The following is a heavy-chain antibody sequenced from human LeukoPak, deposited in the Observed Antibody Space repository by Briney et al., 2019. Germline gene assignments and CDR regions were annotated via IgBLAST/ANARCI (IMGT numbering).Heavy chain of an antibody. V-gene: IGHV4-38-2*02. J-gene: IGHJ3*02. CDR2: IYHSGST. D-gene: IGHD1-14*01. CDR1: GGSISTYY. CDR3: ARDREPRGQNDAFDI. Sequence: SETLSLTCTVSGGSISTYYWGWIRQPPGKGLEWIGSIYHSGSTYYNPSLKSRVTISVDTSKNQFSLKLSSVTAADTAVYYCARDREPRGQNDAFDIWGQGTMVTVSS.